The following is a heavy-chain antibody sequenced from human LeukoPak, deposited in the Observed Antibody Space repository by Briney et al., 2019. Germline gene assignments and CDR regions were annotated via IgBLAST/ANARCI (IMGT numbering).Heavy chain of an antibody. CDR1: GFTFSSYS. CDR2: ISSSSYTI. J-gene: IGHJ4*02. D-gene: IGHD6-19*01. Sequence: GGSLRLSCAASGFTFSSYSMNWVRQAPGKGLEWVSYISSSSYTIYYADSVKGRFTISRDNAKNSLYLQMNSLRAEDTAVYYCARDMFEQCLDYWGQGTLVTVSS. V-gene: IGHV3-48*01. CDR3: ARDMFEQCLDY.